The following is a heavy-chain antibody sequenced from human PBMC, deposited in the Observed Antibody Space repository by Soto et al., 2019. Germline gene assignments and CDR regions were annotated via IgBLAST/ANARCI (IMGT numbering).Heavy chain of an antibody. J-gene: IGHJ4*02. D-gene: IGHD2-15*01. Sequence: PSETLSLTCAVSGGSISSSNWWSWVRQPPGKGLEWIGEIYHSGSTKYNPSLKSRVTISVDTSRDQFSLKLSSVTAADTAVYYCATGRRGYIAHWGQGSLVTV. V-gene: IGHV4-4*02. CDR1: GGSISSSNW. CDR2: IYHSGST. CDR3: ATGRRGYIAH.